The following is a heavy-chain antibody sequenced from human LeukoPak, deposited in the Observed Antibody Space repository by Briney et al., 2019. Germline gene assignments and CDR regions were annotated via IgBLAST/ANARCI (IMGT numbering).Heavy chain of an antibody. CDR1: GGSFCGYY. CDR2: INHRRST. D-gene: IGHD6-13*01. CDR3: ARDIKQQLANWFDP. J-gene: IGHJ5*02. V-gene: IGHV4-34*01. Sequence: SETLSLTCAVCGGSFCGYYWSWIRQPPGEGLEWIGEINHRRSTNYNPSLKRRVTISVTTSKNPFSLTQSSVNAADTAVYYCARDIKQQLANWFDPWGQGTLVTVSS.